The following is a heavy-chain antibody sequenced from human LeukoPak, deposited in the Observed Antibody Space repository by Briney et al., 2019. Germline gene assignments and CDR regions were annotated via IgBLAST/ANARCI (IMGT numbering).Heavy chain of an antibody. CDR2: ISWNSGSI. V-gene: IGHV3-9*01. J-gene: IGHJ3*02. D-gene: IGHD4-17*01. CDR1: GFTFDHYA. CDR3: ACAGGPHGVIGGYFDI. Sequence: GRSLRLSCAASGFTFDHYAVHWLRQAPGKGLEWVPGISWNSGSIDYADSAKGRFTISRDNAKKFLFLQMNSLRLEAEASDFYACAGGPHGVIGGYFDIWGQGTMVTASS.